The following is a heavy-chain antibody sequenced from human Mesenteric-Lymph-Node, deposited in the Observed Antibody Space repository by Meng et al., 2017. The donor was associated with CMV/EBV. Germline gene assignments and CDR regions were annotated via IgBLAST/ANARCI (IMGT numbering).Heavy chain of an antibody. CDR2: ISSSSSYI. CDR3: ASLFRLIAALP. CDR1: GFTFSSYW. D-gene: IGHD6-6*01. J-gene: IGHJ5*02. Sequence: GGSLRLSCAAFGFTFSSYWMYWVRQAPGKGLEWVSSISSSSSYIYYADSVKGRFTISRDNAKNSLYLQMNSLRAEDTAVYYCASLFRLIAALPWGQGTLVTVSS. V-gene: IGHV3-21*01.